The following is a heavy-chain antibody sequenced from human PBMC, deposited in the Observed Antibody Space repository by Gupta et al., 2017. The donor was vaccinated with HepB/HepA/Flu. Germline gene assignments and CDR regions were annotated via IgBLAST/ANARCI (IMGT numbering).Heavy chain of an antibody. V-gene: IGHV4-34*01. CDR1: GGSFSGYY. J-gene: IGHJ4*02. CDR2: INHSGST. Sequence: QVLLQQWGAGLLKPSETLSPTCAVYGGSFSGYYWSCIRQPPGEGLEWIGEINHSGSTNYNPSLKSRVTISVDTSKNQFSLKLSSVTAADTAVYYCARGSPDRQNLIAVAAGKYYFDYWGQGTLVTVSS. D-gene: IGHD6-19*01. CDR3: ARGSPDRQNLIAVAAGKYYFDY.